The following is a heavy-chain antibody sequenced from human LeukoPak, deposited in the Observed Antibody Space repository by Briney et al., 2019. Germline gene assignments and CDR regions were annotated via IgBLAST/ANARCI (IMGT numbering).Heavy chain of an antibody. V-gene: IGHV4-59*08. J-gene: IGHJ6*02. Sequence: SETLSLTCTVSGGSISGYYWSCIRQPPGQGLEWIGYIYYLGNTLYNPSLKSRVTMSLDTSKNQFSLKLRSVTAADTAVYYCARHDPVALYQRGMDVWGQGITVTVSS. CDR2: IYYLGNT. CDR1: GGSISGYY. CDR3: ARHDPVALYQRGMDV. D-gene: IGHD2/OR15-2a*01.